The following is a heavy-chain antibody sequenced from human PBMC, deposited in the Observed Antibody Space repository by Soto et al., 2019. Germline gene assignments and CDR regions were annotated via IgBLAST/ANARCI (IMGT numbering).Heavy chain of an antibody. CDR3: ARGIEGWYQGRYYYGMDV. CDR2: FFIGGNT. V-gene: IGHV4-39*07. Sequence: SETLSLTCTVSGCSISSSTYYWGWMRQPPGKGLEWIANFFIGGNTNYNPSLKSRVTISVDTSKNQFSLKLSSVTAADTAVYYCARGIEGWYQGRYYYGMDVWGQGTTVTVSS. CDR1: GCSISSSTYY. D-gene: IGHD6-19*01. J-gene: IGHJ6*02.